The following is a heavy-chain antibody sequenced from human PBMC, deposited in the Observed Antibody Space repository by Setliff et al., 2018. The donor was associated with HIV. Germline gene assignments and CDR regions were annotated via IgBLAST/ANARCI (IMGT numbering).Heavy chain of an antibody. CDR1: GGSISSSNW. CDR2: IYHSGST. Sequence: SETLSLTCAVSGGSISSSNWWSWVRQPPGKGLEWIGEIYHSGSTNYNPSLKSRVTISLDRSKTQFSLKLSSVTAADTAVYYCARGVTLVRGGRGDIWGQGTMVTVSS. CDR3: ARGVTLVRGGRGDI. J-gene: IGHJ3*02. V-gene: IGHV4-4*02. D-gene: IGHD3-10*01.